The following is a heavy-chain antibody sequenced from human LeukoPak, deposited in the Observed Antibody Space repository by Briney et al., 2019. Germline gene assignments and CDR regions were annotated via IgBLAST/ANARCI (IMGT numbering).Heavy chain of an antibody. Sequence: GASVKVSCKASGGTFSSYAISWVRQAPGQGLEWMGGIIPIFGTANYAQKFQSRVTITADESTSTAYMELSSLRSEDTAVYYCARLIAVAGRQKVDYWGQGTLVTVSS. J-gene: IGHJ4*02. CDR1: GGTFSSYA. CDR2: IIPIFGTA. V-gene: IGHV1-69*13. D-gene: IGHD6-19*01. CDR3: ARLIAVAGRQKVDY.